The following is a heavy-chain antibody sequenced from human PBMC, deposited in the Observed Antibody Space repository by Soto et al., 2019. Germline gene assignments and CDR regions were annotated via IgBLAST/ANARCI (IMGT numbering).Heavy chain of an antibody. CDR3: ARYDFGTFDN. D-gene: IGHD4-17*01. J-gene: IGHJ4*02. Sequence: QVLRQESGPGLLKPSGTPSLTCAVSGDSVSSSFWWTWVRQPPGKGLEWIGEIYHTETTNYAPSLKSRVTISLDKSMNQFSLRFNSVTPADTAVYYCARYDFGTFDNWGQGIRVTVSS. CDR1: GDSVSSSFW. CDR2: IYHTETT. V-gene: IGHV4-4*02.